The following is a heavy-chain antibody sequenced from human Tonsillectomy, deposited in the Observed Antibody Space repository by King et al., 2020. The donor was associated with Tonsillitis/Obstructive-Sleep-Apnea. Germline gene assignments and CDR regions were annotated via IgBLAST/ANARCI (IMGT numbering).Heavy chain of an antibody. Sequence: QLVQSGAEVKKPGESLRISCKGSGYTFTNYWITWVRQMPGKGLEWMGRIDPSDSYTSYSPSFEGHVTISADKSVSTAYLQWSSLTASDTAIYYCVRKTGIVRLTPDHTWFDPWGQGTLVTVSS. CDR3: VRKTGIVRLTPDHTWFDP. CDR2: IDPSDSYT. CDR1: GYTFTNYW. J-gene: IGHJ5*02. V-gene: IGHV5-10-1*01. D-gene: IGHD1-14*01.